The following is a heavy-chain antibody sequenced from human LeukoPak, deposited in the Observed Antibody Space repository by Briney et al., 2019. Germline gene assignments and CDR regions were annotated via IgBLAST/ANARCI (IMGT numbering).Heavy chain of an antibody. Sequence: GASVKVSCKASGYTFASYGISWVRQAPGQWLEWMGWISAYNGNTNYAQKLQGGVTMTTDTSTSTAYMELRSLRSDDTAVYYCASEASPYSRSLQGGPTWGQGTLVTVSS. V-gene: IGHV1-18*01. D-gene: IGHD6-13*01. CDR2: ISAYNGNT. CDR1: GYTFASYG. J-gene: IGHJ5*02. CDR3: ASEASPYSRSLQGGPT.